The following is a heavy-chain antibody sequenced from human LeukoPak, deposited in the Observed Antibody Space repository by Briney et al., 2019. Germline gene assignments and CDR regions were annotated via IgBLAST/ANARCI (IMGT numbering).Heavy chain of an antibody. CDR2: ISVSGNT. V-gene: IGHV3-23*01. CDR3: ARGVLVAVAGTCFDY. CDR1: GFTLSSYA. J-gene: IGHJ4*02. Sequence: GGSLRLSCAASGFTLSSYAMSWVRQAPGKGLEWVSAISVSGNTYHADSVKGRFTISRDSSKNTLYLQMNRLRAEDAAVYYCARGVLVAVAGTCFDYWGQGTLVTVSS. D-gene: IGHD6-19*01.